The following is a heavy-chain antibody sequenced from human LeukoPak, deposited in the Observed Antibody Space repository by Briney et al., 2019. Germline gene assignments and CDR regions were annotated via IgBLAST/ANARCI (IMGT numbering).Heavy chain of an antibody. CDR2: IYYSGST. V-gene: IGHV4-39*01. Sequence: PSETLSLTCTVSGGSISSSSYYWGWIRQPPGKGLEWIGSIYYSGSTYYNPSLESRVTISVDTSKNQFSLKLNSVTAADTAVYYCARASGYYDSSGYYEYYFDYWGQGTLVTVSS. CDR1: GGSISSSSYY. D-gene: IGHD3-22*01. CDR3: ARASGYYDSSGYYEYYFDY. J-gene: IGHJ4*02.